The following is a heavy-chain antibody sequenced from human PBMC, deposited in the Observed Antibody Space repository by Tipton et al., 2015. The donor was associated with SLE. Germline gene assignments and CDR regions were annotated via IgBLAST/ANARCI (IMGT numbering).Heavy chain of an antibody. Sequence: SLRLSCAASGFTFGNYWMHWVRQAPGKGLVYVSRINSDGSATTYTDSVKGRFTISRDNAKNTLFLQMNSLRAEDTAVYYCARSEEWLFPLDYWGQGTLVTVSS. CDR3: ARSEEWLFPLDY. CDR2: INSDGSAT. J-gene: IGHJ4*02. CDR1: GFTFGNYW. D-gene: IGHD3-3*01. V-gene: IGHV3-74*01.